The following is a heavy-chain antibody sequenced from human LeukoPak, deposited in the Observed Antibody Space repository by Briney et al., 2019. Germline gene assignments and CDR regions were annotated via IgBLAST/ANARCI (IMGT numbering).Heavy chain of an antibody. CDR3: ARDFGGYCSSSNCYLGWLDY. CDR2: IISSSSYI. D-gene: IGHD2-2*01. CDR1: GVTFSSYT. Sequence: PGGSLRLSCAASGVTFSSYTMNWVRQAPGKGLEWVSSIISSSSYIYYADSVKGRFTISRDNAKNSLYLQMNSLRAEDTAVYYCARDFGGYCSSSNCYLGWLDYWGQGTLVTVSS. V-gene: IGHV3-21*03. J-gene: IGHJ4*02.